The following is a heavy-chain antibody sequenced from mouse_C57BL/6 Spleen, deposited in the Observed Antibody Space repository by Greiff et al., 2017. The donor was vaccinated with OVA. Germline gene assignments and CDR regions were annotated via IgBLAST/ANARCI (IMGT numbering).Heavy chain of an antibody. J-gene: IGHJ3*01. CDR1: GYTFTSYW. CDR3: ARRGHYSNWFAD. V-gene: IGHV1-69*01. D-gene: IGHD2-5*01. CDR2: IDPSDSYT. Sequence: QVQLQQPGAELVMPGASVKLSCKASGYTFTSYWMHWVKQRPGQGLEWIGEIDPSDSYTNYNQKFKGKSTLTVDKSSSTAYMQLSSLTSEDSAVYYCARRGHYSNWFADWGQETLVTVSA.